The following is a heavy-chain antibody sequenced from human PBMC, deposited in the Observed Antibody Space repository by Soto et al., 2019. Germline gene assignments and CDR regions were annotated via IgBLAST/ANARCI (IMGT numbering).Heavy chain of an antibody. D-gene: IGHD6-19*01. CDR2: ISGSGGST. CDR3: ASRSSGWYFDY. CDR1: GFTFSSYA. J-gene: IGHJ4*02. Sequence: EVQLLESGGGLVQPGGSLRLSCAASGFTFSSYAMSWVRQAPGKGLEWVSVISGSGGSTYYADSVKGRFTISRDNSKNTLYLQMNSLRAESTAVYYCASRSSGWYFDYWGQGTLVTVSS. V-gene: IGHV3-23*01.